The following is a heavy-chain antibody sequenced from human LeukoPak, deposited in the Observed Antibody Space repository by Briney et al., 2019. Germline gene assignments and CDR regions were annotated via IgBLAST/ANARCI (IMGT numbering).Heavy chain of an antibody. V-gene: IGHV3-21*01. CDR3: ARDKVIGTDYYMDV. D-gene: IGHD1-26*01. CDR2: ISSSSSYI. J-gene: IGHJ6*03. CDR1: GFTFSSYS. Sequence: PGGSLRLSCAASGFTFSSYSMNWVRQAPGKGLEWVSSISSSSSYIYYADSVKGRFTISRDNAKNSLYLQMNSLRAEDTAVYYCARDKVIGTDYYMDVWGKGTTVTVSS.